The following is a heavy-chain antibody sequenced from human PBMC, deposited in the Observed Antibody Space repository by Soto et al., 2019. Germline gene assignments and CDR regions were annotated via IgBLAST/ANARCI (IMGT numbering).Heavy chain of an antibody. CDR3: ARVQERRSRASWWFDP. Sequence: LRLSCEVSGFSLSGYGMHWVRQAPGKGLEWVAVIWYDGTTKNYADSLKGRFTISRDSSKNTVYLQMDSLKVEDTAVYYCARVQERRSRASWWFDPWGQGTLVTVSS. V-gene: IGHV3-33*01. D-gene: IGHD1-1*01. CDR1: GFSLSGYG. CDR2: IWYDGTTK. J-gene: IGHJ5*02.